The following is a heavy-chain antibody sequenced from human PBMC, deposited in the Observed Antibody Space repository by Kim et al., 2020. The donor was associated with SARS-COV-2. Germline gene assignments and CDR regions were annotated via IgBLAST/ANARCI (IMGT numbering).Heavy chain of an antibody. CDR2: ISAYNGNT. D-gene: IGHD3-9*01. Sequence: ASVKVSCKASGYTFTSYGISWVRQAPGQGLEWMGWISAYNGNTNYAQKLQGRVTMTTDTSTSTAYMELRSLRSDDTAVYYCAREDGYDILTPRGADPWGQGTLVTVSS. CDR3: AREDGYDILTPRGADP. V-gene: IGHV1-18*04. J-gene: IGHJ5*02. CDR1: GYTFTSYG.